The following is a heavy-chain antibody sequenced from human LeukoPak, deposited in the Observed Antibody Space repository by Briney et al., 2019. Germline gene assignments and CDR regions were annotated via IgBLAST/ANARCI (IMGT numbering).Heavy chain of an antibody. CDR2: ISSSGSTI. Sequence: GGSLRLSCAASGFTFSDYYMSWIRQAPGKGLEWVSYISSSGSTIYYADSVKGRFTISRDNAKNSLYLQMNSLRAEDTAVYYCARDLLDYYDSRQGLYWGQGTLVTVSS. CDR1: GFTFSDYY. D-gene: IGHD3-22*01. J-gene: IGHJ4*02. CDR3: ARDLLDYYDSRQGLY. V-gene: IGHV3-11*04.